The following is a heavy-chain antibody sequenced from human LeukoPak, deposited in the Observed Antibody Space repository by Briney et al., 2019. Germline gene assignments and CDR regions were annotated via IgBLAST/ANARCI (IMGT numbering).Heavy chain of an antibody. Sequence: SETLSLTCAVYGGSFSGYYWSWIRQPPGKGLEWIGEINHSGSTNYNPSLKSRVTISVDTSKNQFSLKLGSVTAADTAVYYCARGVFEGYTDWYFDLWGRGTLVTVSS. CDR3: ARGVFEGYTDWYFDL. V-gene: IGHV4-34*01. D-gene: IGHD5-18*01. CDR1: GGSFSGYY. CDR2: INHSGST. J-gene: IGHJ2*01.